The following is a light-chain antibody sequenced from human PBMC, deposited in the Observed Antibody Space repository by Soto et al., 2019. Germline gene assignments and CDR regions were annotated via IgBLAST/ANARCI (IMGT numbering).Light chain of an antibody. Sequence: EIVLTQSPATLSLSPGERVTLSCRASQSISTSLAWYQHKPGQAPKVLIYDASNRATGVPDRFRGRGSGTDFTRTISKLEPEDSAVYDCHQRSTCPPFTFGPRTNVEI. CDR1: QSISTS. V-gene: IGKV3-11*01. J-gene: IGKJ3*01. CDR3: HQRSTCPPFT. CDR2: DAS.